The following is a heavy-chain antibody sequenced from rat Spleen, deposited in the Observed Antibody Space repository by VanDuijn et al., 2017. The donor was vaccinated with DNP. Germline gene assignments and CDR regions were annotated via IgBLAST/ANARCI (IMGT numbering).Heavy chain of an antibody. CDR2: IRYDGGIT. CDR1: GFTFSDYY. Sequence: EVQLVASGGDLVQPGRSLKLSCAASGFTFSDYYMAWVRQAPTKGLEWVAYIRYDGGITYYGDSVKGRFTISRDNARSTLYLQLNSLRSEDMATYYCVRWNSGHVDYWGQGVMVTVSS. CDR3: VRWNSGHVDY. V-gene: IGHV5-22*01. D-gene: IGHD4-3*01. J-gene: IGHJ2*01.